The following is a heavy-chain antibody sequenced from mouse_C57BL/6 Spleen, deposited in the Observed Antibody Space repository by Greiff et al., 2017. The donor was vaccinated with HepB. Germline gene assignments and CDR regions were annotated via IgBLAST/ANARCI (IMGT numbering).Heavy chain of an antibody. V-gene: IGHV1-81*01. CDR2: IYPRSGNT. J-gene: IGHJ3*01. D-gene: IGHD1-1*01. CDR3: ARGGRDGSGAY. Sequence: VQLQQSGAELARPGASVKLSCKASGYTFTSYGISWVKQRTGQGLEWIGEIYPRSGNTYYNEKLKGKATLTADKSSSTAYMELRSLTSEDSAVYFCARGGRDGSGAYWGQGTLVTVSA. CDR1: GYTFTSYG.